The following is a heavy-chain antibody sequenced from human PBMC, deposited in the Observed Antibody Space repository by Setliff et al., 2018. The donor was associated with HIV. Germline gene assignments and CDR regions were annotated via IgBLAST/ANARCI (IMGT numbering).Heavy chain of an antibody. J-gene: IGHJ4*02. D-gene: IGHD2-21*02. Sequence: ASVKVSCKASGYTFTSYYMHWVRQAPGQGLEWMGLIHPSTGNTYYTQKFQGRVTWTRDTSTSTVYMELSSLRSEDTAVYYCAKLYCGGACYSADWDYLDSWGQGTLVTVSS. CDR3: AKLYCGGACYSADWDYLDS. V-gene: IGHV1-46*01. CDR1: GYTFTSYY. CDR2: IHPSTGNT.